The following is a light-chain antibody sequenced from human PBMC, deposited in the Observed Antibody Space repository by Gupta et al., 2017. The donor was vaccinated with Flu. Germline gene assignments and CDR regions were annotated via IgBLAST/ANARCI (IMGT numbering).Light chain of an antibody. V-gene: IGLV3-19*01. CDR3: QSQESTSNAVV. CDR2: DNS. CDR1: APNYYL. J-gene: IGLJ2*01. Sequence: TFTSTSHRVAPNYYLWYWYRQRTAPATIICNDDNSMRPSGIPDPFSGYTSANTASFTITGVQAEDEANYYCQSQESTSNAVVLGAGTKLTVL.